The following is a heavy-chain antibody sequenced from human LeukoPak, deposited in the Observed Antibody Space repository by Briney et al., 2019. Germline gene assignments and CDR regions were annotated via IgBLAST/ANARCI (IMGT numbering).Heavy chain of an antibody. D-gene: IGHD5-12*01. J-gene: IGHJ6*03. Sequence: SETLSLTCAVYGGSFSGYYWSWIRQPPGKGLEWIGEINHSGSTNYNPSLKSRVTISVDTSKNQFSLKLSSVTAADTAVYYCARHKIGYDHYYYMDVWGKGTTVTISS. CDR2: INHSGST. CDR1: GGSFSGYY. CDR3: ARHKIGYDHYYYMDV. V-gene: IGHV4-34*01.